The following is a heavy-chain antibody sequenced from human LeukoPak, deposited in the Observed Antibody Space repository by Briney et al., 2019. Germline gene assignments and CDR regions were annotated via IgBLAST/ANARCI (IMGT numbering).Heavy chain of an antibody. Sequence: PSETLSLTCTVSGYSISSGYYWGWIRQPPGKGLEWIGSIYHSGSTYYNPSLKSRVTISVDTSKNQFSLKLSSVTAADTAVYYCARERSIAALRYFDYWGQGTLVTVSS. CDR3: ARERSIAALRYFDY. V-gene: IGHV4-38-2*02. CDR2: IYHSGST. CDR1: GYSISSGYY. D-gene: IGHD6-6*01. J-gene: IGHJ4*02.